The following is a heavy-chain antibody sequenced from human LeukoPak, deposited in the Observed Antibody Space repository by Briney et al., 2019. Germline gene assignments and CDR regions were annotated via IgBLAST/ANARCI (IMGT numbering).Heavy chain of an antibody. CDR2: IKQDGSQK. CDR1: GFTFSSYW. J-gene: IGHJ6*02. CDR3: ARGGGLDV. Sequence: GGSLRLSCAASGFTFSSYWMSWIRQAPGKGLEWVANIKQDGSQKNYVDSVKGRFTISRDNAKNSLYLQMNSLRAEDTAVYFCARGGGLDVWGQGATVTVSS. D-gene: IGHD3-16*01. V-gene: IGHV3-7*03.